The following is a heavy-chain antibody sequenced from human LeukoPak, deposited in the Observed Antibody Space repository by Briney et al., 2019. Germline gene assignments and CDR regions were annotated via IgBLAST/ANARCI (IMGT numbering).Heavy chain of an antibody. CDR2: ITSGSSYR. V-gene: IGHV3-21*01. CDR3: ARRVEGYYDSSGYHTFFDY. J-gene: IGHJ4*02. CDR1: GFTFSSYN. Sequence: GGSLRLSCAASGFTFSSYNMNWVRQAPGKGLEWVSSITSGSSYRFYADSVKGRFTISRDNAKNSLYLQMNSLRAEDTAVYYCARRVEGYYDSSGYHTFFDYWGQGTLVTVSS. D-gene: IGHD3-22*01.